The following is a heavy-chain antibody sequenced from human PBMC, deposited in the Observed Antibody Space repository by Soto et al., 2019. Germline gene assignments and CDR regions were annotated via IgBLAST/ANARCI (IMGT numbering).Heavy chain of an antibody. D-gene: IGHD3-22*01. CDR1: GSSISRYY. CDR3: AGQYTFDSSGYHINF. V-gene: IGHV4-59*08. Sequence: SETLSLTCSVSGSSISRYYYTWIRQTPEKGLEWIAYIYSNVQTYYNPSLRSRLTISVDTSQNQFSLKLTSVTAADAAVYYCAGQYTFDSSGYHINFWGLGTLVTVSS. J-gene: IGHJ4*02. CDR2: IYSNVQT.